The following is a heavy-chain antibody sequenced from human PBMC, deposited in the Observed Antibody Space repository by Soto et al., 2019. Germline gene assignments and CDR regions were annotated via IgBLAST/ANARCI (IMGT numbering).Heavy chain of an antibody. D-gene: IGHD4-17*01. J-gene: IGHJ3*02. CDR3: ARARTTSGAFDI. CDR1: GLTFSDYY. CDR2: ISSSSSYT. Sequence: PGGSLRLSCAASGLTFSDYYMSWIRQAPGKGLEWVSYISSSSSYTNYADSVKGRFTISRDNAKNSLYLQMNSLRAEDTAVYYCARARTTSGAFDIWGQGTMVTVSS. V-gene: IGHV3-11*06.